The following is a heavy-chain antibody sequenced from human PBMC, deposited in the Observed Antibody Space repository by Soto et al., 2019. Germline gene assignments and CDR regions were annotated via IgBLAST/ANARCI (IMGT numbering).Heavy chain of an antibody. Sequence: QVQLQELGPGLVKPSGTLSLTCTVSGGYISSSHWWNWVRQPPGKGLEWIGEIYHSGSTNYNPSLRSRVSISVDKSKNQFSLNLSFVTVADTAVSYCARADGMDVWCQGTTVTVSS. J-gene: IGHJ6*02. V-gene: IGHV4-4*02. CDR2: IYHSGST. CDR3: ARADGMDV. CDR1: GGYISSSHW.